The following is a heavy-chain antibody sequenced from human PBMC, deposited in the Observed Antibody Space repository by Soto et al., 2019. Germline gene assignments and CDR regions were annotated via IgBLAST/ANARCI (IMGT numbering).Heavy chain of an antibody. CDR2: IYPGDSDT. D-gene: IGHD1-26*01. CDR3: VSHTATTDH. Sequence: XESLNVSCKCARDSCAGAWIALVRQMPGKGLEWMGIIYPGDSDTRYSPSFQGQVIISADKSINIAYLQWSSLEASDSAMYYCVSHTATTDHWGQGTLVTVSS. CDR1: RDSCAGAW. V-gene: IGHV5-51*01. J-gene: IGHJ5*02.